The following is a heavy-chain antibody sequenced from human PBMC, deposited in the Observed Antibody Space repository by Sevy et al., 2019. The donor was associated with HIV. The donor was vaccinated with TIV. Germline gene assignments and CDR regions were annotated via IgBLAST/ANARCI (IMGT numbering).Heavy chain of an antibody. Sequence: GGSLRLSCAASGFTFSKYSMSWVRQPPGKGLERVSTLSFGCGEIKYADSVKGRFTISRFNSKSSVYLQMNNLRPEDTAVHYCAREGCTKPHDYWGQGTLVFVSS. D-gene: IGHD2-8*01. V-gene: IGHV3-23*01. CDR2: LSFGCGEI. CDR1: GFTFSKYS. J-gene: IGHJ4*02. CDR3: AREGCTKPHDY.